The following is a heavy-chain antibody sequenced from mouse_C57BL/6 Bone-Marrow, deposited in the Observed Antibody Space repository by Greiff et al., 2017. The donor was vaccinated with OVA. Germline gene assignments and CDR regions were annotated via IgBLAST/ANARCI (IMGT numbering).Heavy chain of an antibody. CDR2: ISNLAYSI. V-gene: IGHV5-15*01. Sequence: EVKLMESGGGLVQPGGSLKLSCAASGFTFSDYGMAWVRQAPRKGPELVAFISNLAYSIYYADTVTGRFTISRENAKNTLYLEMSSLRSEDTAMYYCARRGWYAMDYWGQGTSVTVSS. CDR3: ARRGWYAMDY. D-gene: IGHD3-3*01. CDR1: GFTFSDYG. J-gene: IGHJ4*01.